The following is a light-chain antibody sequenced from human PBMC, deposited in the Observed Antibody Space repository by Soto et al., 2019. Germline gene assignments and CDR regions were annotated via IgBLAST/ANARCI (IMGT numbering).Light chain of an antibody. V-gene: IGKV3-20*01. CDR3: QQYGSSPPYT. Sequence: EIELTQSPGTLSLSPGERATLSCRASQSVSRNYLASYQQKPGQPPRLLIYGASSRSTGIPDKFSGSGTGIDFTLTISSLEPEDFALYYYQQYGSSPPYTFGQGTKLEIK. CDR1: QSVSRNY. J-gene: IGKJ2*01. CDR2: GAS.